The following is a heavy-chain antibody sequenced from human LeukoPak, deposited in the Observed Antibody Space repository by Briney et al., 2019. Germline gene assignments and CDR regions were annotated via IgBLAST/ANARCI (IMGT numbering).Heavy chain of an antibody. Sequence: GSLRLSCAASGFTFSSYEMNWVRQAPGKGLEWVSYISSSGSTIYYADSVKSRFTIPRDNAKNSLYLQMNSLRAEDTAVYYCARAFHYYDSSGKPYYFDYWGQGTLVTVSS. CDR1: GFTFSSYE. V-gene: IGHV3-48*03. D-gene: IGHD3-22*01. J-gene: IGHJ4*02. CDR3: ARAFHYYDSSGKPYYFDY. CDR2: ISSSGSTI.